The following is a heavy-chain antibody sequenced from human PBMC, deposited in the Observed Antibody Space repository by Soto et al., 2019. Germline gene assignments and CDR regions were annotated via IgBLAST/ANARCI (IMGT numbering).Heavy chain of an antibody. D-gene: IGHD6-13*01. CDR3: TTGRYSSSWSFDY. CDR1: GFTFSNAW. V-gene: IGHV3-15*01. J-gene: IGHJ4*02. Sequence: GGSLRLSCAASGFTFSNAWMSWVRQAPGKGLEWVGRIKSKTDGGTTDYAAPVKGRFTISRDDSKNTLYLQMNSLKTEDTAVYYCTTGRYSSSWSFDYWGQGTLVTVSS. CDR2: IKSKTDGGTT.